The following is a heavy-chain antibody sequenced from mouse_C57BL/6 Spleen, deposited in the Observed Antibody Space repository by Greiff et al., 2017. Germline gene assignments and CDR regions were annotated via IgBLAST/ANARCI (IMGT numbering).Heavy chain of an antibody. Sequence: EVQLQQSGPELVKPGASVKISCKASGYSFTGYYMNLVKQSPEKSLEWIGEINPSTGGTTYNQKFKAKATLTVDKSSSTAYMQLKSLTSEDSAVYYCARSFDGYAMDYWGQGTSVTVSS. V-gene: IGHV1-42*01. J-gene: IGHJ4*01. CDR3: ARSFDGYAMDY. CDR1: GYSFTGYY. CDR2: INPSTGGT.